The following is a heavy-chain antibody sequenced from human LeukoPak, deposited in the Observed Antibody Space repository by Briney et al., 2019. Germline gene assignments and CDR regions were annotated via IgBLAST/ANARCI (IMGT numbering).Heavy chain of an antibody. CDR2: TYYRSKWYN. D-gene: IGHD6-19*01. V-gene: IGHV6-1*01. CDR1: GDSVSSNSAA. CDR3: ARVTYMAGMGHFDY. Sequence: SQTLSLTCAISGDSVSSNSAAWNWIRQSPSGSLEWLGRTYYRSKWYNDYAVSVKSRITINPDTSKNQFSLQLNSVTPEDTAVYYCARVTYMAGMGHFDYWGQGTLVTVSS. J-gene: IGHJ4*02.